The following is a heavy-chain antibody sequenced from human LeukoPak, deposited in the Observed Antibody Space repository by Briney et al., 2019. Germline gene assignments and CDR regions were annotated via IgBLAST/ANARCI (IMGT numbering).Heavy chain of an antibody. D-gene: IGHD3-10*01. CDR2: ISTTTGNP. J-gene: IGHJ5*02. CDR1: GYTFTNYV. CDR3: AGDPYYVSGTYLYGWFDP. Sequence: GASVKVSCKASGYTFTNYVINWVRQAPGLGLEWMGWISTTTGNPTYAHGFTGRFVFSLVTSVRTAYLQITSLQAEDTAVYYCAGDPYYVSGTYLYGWFDPWGQGTLVTVSS. V-gene: IGHV7-4-1*02.